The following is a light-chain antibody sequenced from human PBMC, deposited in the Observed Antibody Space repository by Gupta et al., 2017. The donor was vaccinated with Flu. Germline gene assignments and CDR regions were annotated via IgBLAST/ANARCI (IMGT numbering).Light chain of an antibody. J-gene: IGKJ3*01. V-gene: IGKV3-11*01. CDR1: QSISSY. CDR3: QQRSSWPLIT. CDR2: DAS. Sequence: EIVLTQSPATLSLSPGERATLSCRASQSISSYLAWYQHKPGQTPRLLIYDASNTATGIPARFSGSGSGTDFTLTISSLEPEDFAIYYCQQRSSWPLITFGPGTKVEIK.